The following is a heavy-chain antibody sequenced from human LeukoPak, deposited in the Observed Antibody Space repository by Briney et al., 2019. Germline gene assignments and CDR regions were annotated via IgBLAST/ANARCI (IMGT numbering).Heavy chain of an antibody. D-gene: IGHD2-15*01. CDR2: IYYSGST. J-gene: IGHJ6*02. V-gene: IGHV4-59*01. CDR1: GGSISSYY. CDR3: ARDGGVVVAATQYYYYYGMDV. Sequence: SETLSLTCTVSGGSISSYYWSWIRQPPGKGLEWIGYIYYSGSTNYNPSLKSRVTISVDTSKNQFSLKLSSVTAADTAVYYCARDGGVVVAATQYYYYYGMDVWGLGTTVTVSS.